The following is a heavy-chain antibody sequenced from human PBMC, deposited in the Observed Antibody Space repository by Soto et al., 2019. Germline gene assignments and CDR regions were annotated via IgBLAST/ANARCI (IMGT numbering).Heavy chain of an antibody. D-gene: IGHD3-22*01. CDR1: GGSISTNY. Sequence: QVQLQESGPGLVKPSETLSLTCTVSGGSISTNYWSWIRQPPGKGLEWIGYIYNSGSSNYNPSLKSRVTISVGTAKNHFSLQLASVAAADTAVYYCARGDSHSSGYLILVVLTQWGQGTLVTVSS. CDR2: IYNSGSS. V-gene: IGHV4-59*01. J-gene: IGHJ4*02. CDR3: ARGDSHSSGYLILVVLTQ.